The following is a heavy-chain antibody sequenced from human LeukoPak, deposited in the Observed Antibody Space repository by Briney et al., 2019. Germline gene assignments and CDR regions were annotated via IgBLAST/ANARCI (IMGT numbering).Heavy chain of an antibody. J-gene: IGHJ5*02. V-gene: IGHV4-59*01. Sequence: EPSETLSLTCTVSGGSISSYYWSWIRQPPGKGLEWIGYVYYTGSTNYNPSLNSRVTMSIDTSKNQFSLRLSSVTAADTAVYYCARVVGFYDSSAFDLWGQGTLVTVSS. D-gene: IGHD3-22*01. CDR3: ARVVGFYDSSAFDL. CDR2: VYYTGST. CDR1: GGSISSYY.